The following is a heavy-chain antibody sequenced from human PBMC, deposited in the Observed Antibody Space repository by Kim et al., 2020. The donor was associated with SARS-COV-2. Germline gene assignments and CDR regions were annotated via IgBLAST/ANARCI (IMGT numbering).Heavy chain of an antibody. V-gene: IGHV4-34*01. CDR1: GGSFSGYY. Sequence: SETLSLTCAVYGGSFSGYYWSWIRQPPGKGLEWIGEINHSGSTNYNPSLKSRVTISVDTSKNQFSLKLSSVTAADTAVYYCARETLYGSGSYYKGYYYYGMDVWGQGTTVTVSS. J-gene: IGHJ6*02. CDR2: INHSGST. D-gene: IGHD3-10*01. CDR3: ARETLYGSGSYYKGYYYYGMDV.